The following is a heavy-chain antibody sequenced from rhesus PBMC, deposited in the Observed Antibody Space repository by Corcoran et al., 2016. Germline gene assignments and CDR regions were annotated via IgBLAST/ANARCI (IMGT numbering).Heavy chain of an antibody. CDR1: GGSISSNY. V-gene: IGHV4-160*01. J-gene: IGHJ4*01. Sequence: QVQLQESGPGLVKPSETLSLPCAVSGGSISSNYWSWIRQPPGKGLAWIGRIDGSGGSNDYNPALTGRVTISPNTSKNQFSLKISSVTAADTAVYYWAREFCTGSGCASYYVDYWGQGVLVTVSS. CDR2: IDGSGGSN. D-gene: IGHD2-21*01. CDR3: AREFCTGSGCASYYVDY.